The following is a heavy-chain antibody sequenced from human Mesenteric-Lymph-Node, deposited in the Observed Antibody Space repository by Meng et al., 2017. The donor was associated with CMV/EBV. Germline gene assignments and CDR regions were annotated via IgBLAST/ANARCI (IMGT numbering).Heavy chain of an antibody. J-gene: IGHJ5*02. D-gene: IGHD3-22*01. Sequence: GSLRLSCGVSGGSISSSSFYWGWIRQPPGKGLEWIAIIYYSGDTYYNPSLQSRVTISVDTSKNQFSLRLTSVTAADTAVYYCSRVAITMFVVTGGINWFDPWGQGTLVTVSS. V-gene: IGHV4-39*07. CDR1: GGSISSSSFY. CDR3: SRVAITMFVVTGGINWFDP. CDR2: IYYSGDT.